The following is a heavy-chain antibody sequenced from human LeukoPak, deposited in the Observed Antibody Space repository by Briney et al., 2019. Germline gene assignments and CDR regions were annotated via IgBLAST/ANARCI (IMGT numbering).Heavy chain of an antibody. CDR1: GFAFSDYY. CDR3: ARTRGYSGYYYYGMDV. J-gene: IGHJ6*02. Sequence: GGSLRLSCAASGFAFSDYYMSWIRQAPGKGLEWVSYISSSGSTIYYADSVKGRFTISRDNSKNTLYLQMNSLRAEDTAVYYCARTRGYSGYYYYGMDVWGQGTTVTVSS. CDR2: ISSSGSTI. D-gene: IGHD5-12*01. V-gene: IGHV3-11*04.